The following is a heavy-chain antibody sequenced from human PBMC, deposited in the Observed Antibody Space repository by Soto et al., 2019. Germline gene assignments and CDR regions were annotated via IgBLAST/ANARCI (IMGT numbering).Heavy chain of an antibody. D-gene: IGHD2-2*01. CDR2: ISFDGGKQ. V-gene: IGHV3-30*18. CDR3: PKDSNITAAGSVGWFHP. CDR1: GFDFNTYG. J-gene: IGHJ5*02. Sequence: QVQLVQSGGGVVQPGRSLRLSCAASGFDFNTYGLHWVRQAPGKGLEWVAGISFDGGKQYYADSVKGRFTISRDKSNNTLLPQINSLGAEDTATDSCPKDSNITAAGSVGWFHPWGHRTLVIVSS.